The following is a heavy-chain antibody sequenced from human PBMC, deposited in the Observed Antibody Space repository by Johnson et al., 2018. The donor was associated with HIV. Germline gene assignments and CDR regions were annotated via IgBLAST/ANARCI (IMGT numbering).Heavy chain of an antibody. J-gene: IGHJ3*02. CDR3: ATGLVGATGAFDI. V-gene: IGHV3-53*01. Sequence: AQLVESGGGLIQPGGSLRLSCAASGFTISGHYMNWVRQAPGKGLEWVSVIYSGGSTYYADSVKGRFTISRDNSKNTLYLQMNSLRAEDTAVYYCATGLVGATGAFDIWGQGTMVTVSS. CDR1: GFTISGHY. CDR2: IYSGGST. D-gene: IGHD1-26*01.